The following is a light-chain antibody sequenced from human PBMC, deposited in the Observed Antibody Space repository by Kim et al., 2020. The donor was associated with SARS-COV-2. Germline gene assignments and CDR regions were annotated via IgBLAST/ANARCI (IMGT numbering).Light chain of an antibody. Sequence: ASIGHRVTITCRPSQGIRNDLSWYQQKPGQAPKVLVYAASSLQPGVPSRFSGSGSDTDFTLTISSLQPEDAATYYCLQDYTYPWTFGQGTKVDIK. CDR1: QGIRND. CDR3: LQDYTYPWT. V-gene: IGKV1-6*01. CDR2: AAS. J-gene: IGKJ1*01.